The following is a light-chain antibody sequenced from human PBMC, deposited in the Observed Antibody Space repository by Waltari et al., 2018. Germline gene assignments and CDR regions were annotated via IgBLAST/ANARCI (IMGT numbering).Light chain of an antibody. CDR3: SSYTSISTGV. V-gene: IGLV2-14*01. CDR1: SSDVGGYNY. Sequence: QSALTQPASVSGSPGQSITLSCTGTSSDVGGYNYVSWYQQHPGKAPKLMIHDVSNRPSGVSNRFSGSKSGNTASLTISGLQAEDEADYYCSSYTSISTGVFGGGTKLTVL. CDR2: DVS. J-gene: IGLJ3*02.